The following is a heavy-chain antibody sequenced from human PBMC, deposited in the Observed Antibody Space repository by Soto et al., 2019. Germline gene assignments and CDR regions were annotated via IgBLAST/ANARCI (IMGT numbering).Heavy chain of an antibody. V-gene: IGHV3-11*05. D-gene: IGHD3-9*01. CDR1: GFPFSDYY. Sequence: QVQLVESGGDLVKPGGSLRLSCAASGFPFSDYYMSWIRQAPGKGLEWVSSIGSSSSYTNYADSVKGRFTISRDNAKNSLYLQMNSLSAEDTAGYYCARRRPTGYYNYWGQGTLVTVSA. CDR2: IGSSSSYT. J-gene: IGHJ4*02. CDR3: ARRRPTGYYNY.